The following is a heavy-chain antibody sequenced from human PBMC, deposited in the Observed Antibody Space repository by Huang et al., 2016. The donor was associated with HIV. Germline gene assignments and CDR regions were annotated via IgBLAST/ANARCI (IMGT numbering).Heavy chain of an antibody. Sequence: QVQLVQSGAEVKKPGSSVRVSCEASGGTFSSYAINWVRQSPGQGLGWRGGIIPIFGTPNYAQKFQGRVTITADESTSTAYMELSSLRSDDTAVYYCARDRKYDNAWYWFDPWGQGTLVTVSS. CDR2: IIPIFGTP. V-gene: IGHV1-69*01. CDR3: ARDRKYDNAWYWFDP. J-gene: IGHJ5*02. D-gene: IGHD1-1*01. CDR1: GGTFSSYA.